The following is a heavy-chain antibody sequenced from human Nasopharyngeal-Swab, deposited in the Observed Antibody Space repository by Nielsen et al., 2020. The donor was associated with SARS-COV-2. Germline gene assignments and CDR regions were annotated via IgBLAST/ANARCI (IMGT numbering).Heavy chain of an antibody. CDR2: INPSGGST. J-gene: IGHJ4*02. Sequence: ASVKVSCKASGYTFTSYYMHWVRQAPGQGLEWMGIINPSGGSTSYAQKFQGRVTMTRDTSTSTVYMELNSLRSEDTAVYYCASLAGGEELYSGYDSDYWGQGTLVTVSS. D-gene: IGHD5-12*01. V-gene: IGHV1-46*01. CDR1: GYTFTSYY. CDR3: ASLAGGEELYSGYDSDY.